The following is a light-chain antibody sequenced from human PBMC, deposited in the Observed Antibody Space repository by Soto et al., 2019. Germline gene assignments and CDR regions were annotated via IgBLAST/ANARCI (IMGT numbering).Light chain of an antibody. J-gene: IGKJ4*01. CDR3: QQRSKWPVT. CDR1: QSVSEF. V-gene: IGKV3-11*01. Sequence: EVVLTQSPATLSLSPGERATLSCRASQSVSEFLAWYQQKPGQAPRLLIYDASNSATGIPARFSGSGSGTDFTLTISSLEAEDFALYYCQQRSKWPVTFGGGTKVEIK. CDR2: DAS.